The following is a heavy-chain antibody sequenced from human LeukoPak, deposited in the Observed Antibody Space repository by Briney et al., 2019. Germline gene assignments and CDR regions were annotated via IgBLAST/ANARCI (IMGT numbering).Heavy chain of an antibody. CDR1: GGTFSSYA. CDR2: IIPIFGTA. Sequence: SVKVSCKASGGTFSSYAISWVRQAPGQGLEWMGGIIPIFGTANYAQKFQGRVTITADESTSTAYMELSSLRSEDTAVYYCARDSQLGMITGTTVRTYYYYGMDVWGQGTTVTVSS. V-gene: IGHV1-69*13. D-gene: IGHD1-7*01. CDR3: ARDSQLGMITGTTVRTYYYYGMDV. J-gene: IGHJ6*02.